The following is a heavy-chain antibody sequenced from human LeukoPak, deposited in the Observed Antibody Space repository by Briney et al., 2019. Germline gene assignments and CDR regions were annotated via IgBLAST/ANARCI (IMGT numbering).Heavy chain of an antibody. V-gene: IGHV1-18*01. CDR3: ARSPSSPPRICDSSGYYFDY. J-gene: IGHJ4*02. Sequence: ASVKVSCKASAYTFTSYGISWVRQSPGQGLEWMGWISAYNGNTNYAQKLQGRVTMTTDTSTSTAYMELRSLRSDDTAVYYCARSPSSPPRICDSSGYYFDYWGQGTLVTVSS. CDR1: AYTFTSYG. CDR2: ISAYNGNT. D-gene: IGHD3-22*01.